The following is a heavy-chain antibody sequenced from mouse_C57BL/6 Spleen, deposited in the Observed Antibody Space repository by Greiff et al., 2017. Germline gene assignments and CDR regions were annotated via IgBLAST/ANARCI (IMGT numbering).Heavy chain of an antibody. D-gene: IGHD2-1*01. Sequence: QVQLQQPGAELVRPGSSVKLSCKASGYTFTSYWMHWVKQRPIQGLEWIGNIDPSDSDTHYNQKFKDKATLTVDKSSSTAYMQLSSLTSEDSAVYYCARRGLGNYWYFDVWGTGTTVTVSS. CDR1: GYTFTSYW. J-gene: IGHJ1*03. CDR2: IDPSDSDT. CDR3: ARRGLGNYWYFDV. V-gene: IGHV1-52*01.